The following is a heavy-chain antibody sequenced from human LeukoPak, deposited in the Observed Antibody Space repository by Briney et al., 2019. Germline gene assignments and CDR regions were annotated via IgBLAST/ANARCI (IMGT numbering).Heavy chain of an antibody. D-gene: IGHD3-3*01. CDR1: GFTFGDYA. CDR3: TRDHGTYYDFWSGYPTNNWFDP. J-gene: IGHJ5*02. V-gene: IGHV3-49*04. CDR2: IRSKAYGGTT. Sequence: GGSLRLSCTASGFTFGDYAMSWVRQAPGKGVEWVGFIRSKAYGGTTEYAASVKGRFTISRDDSKSIAYLQMNSLKTEDTAVYYCTRDHGTYYDFWSGYPTNNWFDPWGQGTLVTVSS.